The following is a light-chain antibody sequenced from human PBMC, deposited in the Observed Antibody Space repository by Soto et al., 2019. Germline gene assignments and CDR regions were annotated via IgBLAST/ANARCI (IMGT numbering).Light chain of an antibody. CDR2: EVS. CDR1: SSDVGGYNY. CDR3: CSYTGSSTWV. Sequence: QSVLTQPASVSGSPGQSITISCTGTSSDVGGYNYVSWYQQHPGKAPKLMIYEVSHRPSGVSNRFSGSKSGNTASLTISGLQAEDEADYYCCSYTGSSTWVFGGGTKVTVL. V-gene: IGLV2-14*01. J-gene: IGLJ3*02.